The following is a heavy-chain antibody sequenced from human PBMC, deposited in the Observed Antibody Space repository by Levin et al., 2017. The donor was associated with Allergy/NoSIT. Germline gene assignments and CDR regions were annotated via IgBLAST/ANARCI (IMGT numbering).Heavy chain of an antibody. J-gene: IGHJ1*01. V-gene: IGHV3-30-3*01. CDR2: ISYDGSDK. CDR3: ARDSGYSSGGEYFQY. D-gene: IGHD6-19*01. Sequence: GESLKISCAASGFTFSSYAMHWVRQAPGKGLEWVAVISYDGSDKDYADSVKGRFTISRDNSKNTLYLQINSLRAEDTAVYYCARDSGYSSGGEYFQYWGQGTLVTVSS. CDR1: GFTFSSYA.